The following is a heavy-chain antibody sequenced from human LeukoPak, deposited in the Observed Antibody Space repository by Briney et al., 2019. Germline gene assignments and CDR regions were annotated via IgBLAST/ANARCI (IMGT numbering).Heavy chain of an antibody. V-gene: IGHV4-61*02. Sequence: SETLSLTCTVSGGSISSGSYYWSWIRQPAGKGLGWIGRIYTSGSTNYNPSLKSRVTISIDTSKNQFSLKMTSVNAADTAVYYCASTGYGSGNSRFDYWGQGTLVTVSS. CDR3: ASTGYGSGNSRFDY. CDR1: GGSISSGSYY. J-gene: IGHJ4*02. D-gene: IGHD3-10*01. CDR2: IYTSGST.